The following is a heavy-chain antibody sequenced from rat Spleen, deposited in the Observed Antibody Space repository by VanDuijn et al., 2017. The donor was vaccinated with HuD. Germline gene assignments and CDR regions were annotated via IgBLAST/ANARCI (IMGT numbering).Heavy chain of an antibody. CDR1: GFTFSNYH. J-gene: IGHJ4*01. D-gene: IGHD1-6*01. CDR3: ASLMYTPDYLGVMDV. Sequence: EVQLVESGGGLVQPGRSMKLSCAASGFTFSNYHMAWVRQAPTKGLEWVASISSGGGDTYYRDSVKGRFTISRDIAKSILFLEMDSLRSEDTATYYCASLMYTPDYLGVMDVWGQGASVTVSS. CDR2: ISSGGGDT. V-gene: IGHV5-25*01.